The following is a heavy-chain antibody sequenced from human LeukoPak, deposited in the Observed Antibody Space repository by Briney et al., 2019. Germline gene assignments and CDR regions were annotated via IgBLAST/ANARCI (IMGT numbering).Heavy chain of an antibody. J-gene: IGHJ5*02. CDR1: GGSISSGDYY. V-gene: IGHV4-30-4*01. CDR2: IYYSGST. D-gene: IGHD2-2*01. CDR3: ARDPASPNWFDP. Sequence: SETLSLTCTVSGGSISSGDYYWSWIRQPPGKGLEWIGYIYYSGSTYYNPSLKSRVTISVDTSKNQFSLKLSSVTAADTAVYYCARDPASPNWFDPWGQGTLVTVSS.